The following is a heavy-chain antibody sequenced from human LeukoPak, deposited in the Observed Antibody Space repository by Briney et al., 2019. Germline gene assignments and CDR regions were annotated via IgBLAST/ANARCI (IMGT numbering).Heavy chain of an antibody. J-gene: IGHJ4*02. D-gene: IGHD3-22*01. CDR1: GFTFSSYE. CDR3: ARDRYDKSGYQDY. CDR2: ISGSGSTI. V-gene: IGHV3-48*03. Sequence: GGSLRLSCAASGFTFSSYEMNWVRQAPGKGLEWVSYISGSGSTIYYADSVKGRFTISRDNAKNSLDLQMNSLRAEDTAVYYCARDRYDKSGYQDYWGQGTLVTVSS.